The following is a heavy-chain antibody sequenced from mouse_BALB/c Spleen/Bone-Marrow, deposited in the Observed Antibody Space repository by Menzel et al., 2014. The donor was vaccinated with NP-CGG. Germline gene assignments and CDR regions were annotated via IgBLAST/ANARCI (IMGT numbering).Heavy chain of an antibody. J-gene: IGHJ4*01. CDR1: GFTLSDYY. CDR2: ISNGGGST. V-gene: IGHV5-12*02. CDR3: ARPTIYYDYDGYAMDY. Sequence: EVKVVESGGGLVQPGGSLKLSCATSGFTLSDYYMYWVRQTPEKRLEWVAYISNGGGSTYYPDTVKGRFTISRDNAKNTLYLQMSRLKSEDTAMYYCARPTIYYDYDGYAMDYWGQGTSVTVSS. D-gene: IGHD2-4*01.